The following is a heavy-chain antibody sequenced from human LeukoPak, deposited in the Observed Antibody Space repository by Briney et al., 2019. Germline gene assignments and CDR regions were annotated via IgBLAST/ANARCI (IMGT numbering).Heavy chain of an antibody. D-gene: IGHD4-17*01. J-gene: IGHJ4*02. CDR1: GYSFTSYW. CDR3: ARHGGFYGDYFDY. CDR2: IYPGDSGT. V-gene: IGHV5-51*01. Sequence: RGESLKISCKGSGYSFTSYWIGWVRQMPGKGLEWMGIIYPGDSGTRYSPSFQGQVTISADKSISTAYLQWSSLKASDTAMYYCARHGGFYGDYFDYWGQGTLVTVSS.